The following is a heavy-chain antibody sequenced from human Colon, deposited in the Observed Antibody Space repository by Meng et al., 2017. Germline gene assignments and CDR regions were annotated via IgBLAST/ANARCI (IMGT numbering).Heavy chain of an antibody. CDR2: TSHSGST. V-gene: IGHV4-4*02. CDR3: ASSDYYRSDY. J-gene: IGHJ4*02. Sequence: QVQRQGSGPGLVKPSETLSPTFAVSGGSISRGDWWSWVRQPPGKGLEWIGETSHSGSTNYSPSLKSRVTISLDKSKNQLSLKLNSVTAADTAVYYCASSDYYRSDYWGQGTLVTVSS. CDR1: GGSISRGDW. D-gene: IGHD3-22*01.